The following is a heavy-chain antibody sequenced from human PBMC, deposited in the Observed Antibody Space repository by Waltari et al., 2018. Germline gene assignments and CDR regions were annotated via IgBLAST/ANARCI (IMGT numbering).Heavy chain of an antibody. CDR1: GGSISSSSYY. J-gene: IGHJ6*03. CDR2: IYYSGST. V-gene: IGHV4-39*01. D-gene: IGHD5-18*01. Sequence: QLQLQESGPGLVKPSETLSLTCTVSGGSISSSSYYWGWIRQPPGKGLEWIGSIYYSGSTYYNPSLKSRVTISVDTSKNQFSLKLSSVTAADTAVYYCARQEPTAIPYYYYYMDVWGKGTTVTVSS. CDR3: ARQEPTAIPYYYYYMDV.